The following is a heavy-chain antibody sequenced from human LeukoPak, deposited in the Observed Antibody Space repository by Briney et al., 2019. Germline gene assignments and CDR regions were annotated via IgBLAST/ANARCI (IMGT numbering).Heavy chain of an antibody. J-gene: IGHJ3*02. CDR2: IYYSGST. CDR3: ARDPGYCSGGSCYSFAFDI. CDR1: GGSISSSSYY. V-gene: IGHV4-39*07. D-gene: IGHD2-15*01. Sequence: PSETLSLTCTVSGGSISSSSYYWGWIRQPPGKGLEWIGSIYYSGSTYYNPSLKSRVTISVDTSKNQFSLKLSSVTAADTAVYYCARDPGYCSGGSCYSFAFDIWGQGTMVTVSS.